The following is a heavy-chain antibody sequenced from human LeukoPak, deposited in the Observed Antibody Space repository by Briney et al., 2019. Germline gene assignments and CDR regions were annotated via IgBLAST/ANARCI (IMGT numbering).Heavy chain of an antibody. V-gene: IGHV4-59*01. Sequence: SETLSLTCTVSGGSISSYYWSWIRQPPGKGLEWIGYIYYNGSTNYNPSLKSRVTLSVDTSKNQFSLKLSSVTAADTAVYYCERVSDGSGDRNMDVWGQGTTVTVSS. CDR3: ERVSDGSGDRNMDV. CDR1: GGSISSYY. CDR2: IYYNGST. D-gene: IGHD3-10*01. J-gene: IGHJ6*02.